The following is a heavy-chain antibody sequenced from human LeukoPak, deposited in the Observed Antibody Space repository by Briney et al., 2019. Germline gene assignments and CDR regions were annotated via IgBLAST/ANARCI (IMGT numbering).Heavy chain of an antibody. V-gene: IGHV3-30*02. CDR3: HSSGYVIPPP. D-gene: IGHD3-22*01. Sequence: GGSLRLSCAASGFTFSSYGMHWVRQAPGKGLEWVAFIRYDGSNKYYADSVKGRFTISRDNSKNTLYLQMNSLGAEDTAVYYCHSSGYVIPPPWGQGTLVTVSS. CDR2: IRYDGSNK. J-gene: IGHJ5*02. CDR1: GFTFSSYG.